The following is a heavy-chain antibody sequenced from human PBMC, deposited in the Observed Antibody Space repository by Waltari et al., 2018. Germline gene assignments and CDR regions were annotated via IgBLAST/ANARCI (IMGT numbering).Heavy chain of an antibody. CDR3: ARASSRISFQH. J-gene: IGHJ1*01. D-gene: IGHD6-13*01. Sequence: EVQLVETGGGLIQPGGSLRLSCAASGFTVSSNYMSWVRQAPGKGLEWVSVIYSGGSTYYADSVKGRFTISRDNSKNTLYLQMNSLRAEDTAVYYCARASSRISFQHWGQGTLVTVSS. CDR1: GFTVSSNY. V-gene: IGHV3-53*02. CDR2: IYSGGST.